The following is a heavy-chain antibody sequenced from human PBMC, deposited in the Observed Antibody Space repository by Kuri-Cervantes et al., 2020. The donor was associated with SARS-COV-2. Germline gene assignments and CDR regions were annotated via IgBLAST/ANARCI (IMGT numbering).Heavy chain of an antibody. J-gene: IGHJ5*02. CDR1: GYSFTSYW. CDR2: IDPSDSYT. D-gene: IGHD5-24*01. V-gene: IGHV5-10-1*01. Sequence: GESLKISCKGSGYSFTSYWISWVRQMPGKGLEWMGRIDPSDSYTDYRPSLQGHVTISVDRSINTAYMQWSDLKSSDTAVYFCARWDGFALDLWGQGTLVTVSS. CDR3: ARWDGFALDL.